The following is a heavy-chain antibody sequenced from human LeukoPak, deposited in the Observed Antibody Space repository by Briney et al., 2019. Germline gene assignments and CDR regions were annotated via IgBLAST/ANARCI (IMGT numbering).Heavy chain of an antibody. CDR2: IIPILGIA. J-gene: IGHJ5*02. V-gene: IGHV1-69*04. Sequence: SVKVSCKASGGTFSSFAISWVRQAPGQGLEWMGRIIPILGIANYAQKFQGRVTITADKSTSTAYMELSSLRSEDTAVYYCARVNEGGFDPWGQGTLVTVSS. D-gene: IGHD1-1*01. CDR1: GGTFSSFA. CDR3: ARVNEGGFDP.